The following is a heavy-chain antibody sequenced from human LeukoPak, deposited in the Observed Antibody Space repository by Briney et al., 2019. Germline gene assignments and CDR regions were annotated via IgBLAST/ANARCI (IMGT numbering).Heavy chain of an antibody. CDR2: ISSSGSYT. D-gene: IGHD1-26*01. CDR1: GFTFSNYE. Sequence: PGGSLRLSCAPSGFTFSNYEMSWVRQTAGKGREGVSYISSSGSYTYYADSVKGQFTISRENAKISLCVKMDSLRSGDTAVYYCAREDGSQLDYWGRGTLVTVSS. CDR3: AREDGSQLDY. J-gene: IGHJ4*02. V-gene: IGHV3-48*03.